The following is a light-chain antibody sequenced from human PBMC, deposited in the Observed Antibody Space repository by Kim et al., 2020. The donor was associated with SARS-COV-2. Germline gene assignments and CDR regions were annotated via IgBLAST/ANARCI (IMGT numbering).Light chain of an antibody. CDR2: DVS. CDR1: SGDIGNSNT. V-gene: IGLV2-14*03. J-gene: IGLJ1*01. Sequence: QSTLTQPASLSGSPGQSITISCSGTSGDIGNSNTVSWYQQHSDKAPRLIIYDVSYRPSGVSTRFSGSKSGNLASLTISGLQSADEAEYFCSSTSNSLDYVVGSGTKVTGL. CDR3: SSTSNSLDYV.